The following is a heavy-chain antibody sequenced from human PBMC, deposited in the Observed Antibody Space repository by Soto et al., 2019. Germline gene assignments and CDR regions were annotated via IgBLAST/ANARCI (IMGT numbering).Heavy chain of an antibody. CDR3: ARDRGAISYGMDV. CDR2: ISYDGSNK. D-gene: IGHD3-3*01. J-gene: IGHJ6*02. V-gene: IGHV3-30-3*01. CDR1: GFTFSSYA. Sequence: QVQLVESGGGVVQPGRSLRLSCAASGFTFSSYAMHWVRQAPGKGLEWVAVISYDGSNKYYADSVKGRFTISRDYSKNTLYLQMNSLRAEDTAVYYCARDRGAISYGMDVWGQGTTVTVSS.